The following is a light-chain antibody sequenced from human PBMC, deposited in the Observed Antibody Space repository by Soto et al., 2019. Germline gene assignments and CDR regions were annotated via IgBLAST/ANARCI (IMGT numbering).Light chain of an antibody. Sequence: QSVLTQPVSVSGSPGQSITISGTGTSSDVGGYDHVSWYQQHPGKAPKLIIYDVTVRPSGISRRFSGSKSDNTASLAVSGLQPEHEADYYCSSYTNKDTLLFGGGTKLTVL. CDR1: SSDVGGYDH. CDR3: SSYTNKDTLL. CDR2: DVT. V-gene: IGLV2-14*03. J-gene: IGLJ3*02.